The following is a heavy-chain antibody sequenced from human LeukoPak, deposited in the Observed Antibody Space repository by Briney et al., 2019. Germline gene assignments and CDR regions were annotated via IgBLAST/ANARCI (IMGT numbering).Heavy chain of an antibody. CDR2: IKSKTDGGTT. CDR1: GFIFSNAY. CDR3: TTDGLFYYYGVDA. V-gene: IGHV3-15*01. J-gene: IGHJ6*02. D-gene: IGHD3/OR15-3a*01. Sequence: GGSLRLSCAASGFIFSNAYMSWVRQAPGKGLEWVGHIKSKTDGGTTDYAAPVKGRFTISRDDSKNTLYLQMNSLKTEDTALYYCTTDGLFYYYGVDAWGQGTTVTVSS.